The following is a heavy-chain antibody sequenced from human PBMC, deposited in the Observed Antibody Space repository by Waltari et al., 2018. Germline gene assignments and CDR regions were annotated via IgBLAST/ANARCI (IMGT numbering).Heavy chain of an antibody. CDR2: INPNSGGT. V-gene: IGHV1-2*06. Sequence: QVQLVQSGAEVKKPGASVKVSCKASGYTFTGYYMHWVRQAPGQGLEWMGRINPNSGGTNYAQKFQGRVTMTRDTSISTAYMELSRLRSDDTAVYYCARDSRAGNYYYYYYMDVWGKGTTVTVSS. J-gene: IGHJ6*03. CDR3: ARDSRAGNYYYYYYMDV. CDR1: GYTFTGYY.